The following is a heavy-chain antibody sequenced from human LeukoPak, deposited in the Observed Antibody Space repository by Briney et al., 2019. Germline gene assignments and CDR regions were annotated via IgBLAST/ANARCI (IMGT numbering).Heavy chain of an antibody. Sequence: GGSLRLSCAASGFTFSSYSMNWVRQAPGKGLEWVSPISSSSSNIYYADSVKGRFTISRDNSKNTMYLQMNNLREEDTAVYYCTRDPILGAPDYFDYWGQGTLVTVSS. V-gene: IGHV3-21*01. CDR2: ISSSSSNI. D-gene: IGHD1-26*01. CDR1: GFTFSSYS. J-gene: IGHJ4*02. CDR3: TRDPILGAPDYFDY.